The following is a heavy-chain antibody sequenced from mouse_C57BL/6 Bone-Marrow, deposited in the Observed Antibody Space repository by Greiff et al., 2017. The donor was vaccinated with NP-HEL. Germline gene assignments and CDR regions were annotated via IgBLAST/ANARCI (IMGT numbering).Heavy chain of an antibody. CDR2: ISSGGSYT. V-gene: IGHV5-6*02. Sequence: DVKLVESGGDLVKPGGSLKLSCAASGFTFSSYGMSWVRQTPDKRLEWVATISSGGSYTYYPDSVKGRFTISRDNAKNTLYLQMSSLKSEDTAMYYCARHPGRGDYFDYWGQGTTLTVSS. J-gene: IGHJ2*01. CDR3: ARHPGRGDYFDY. CDR1: GFTFSSYG.